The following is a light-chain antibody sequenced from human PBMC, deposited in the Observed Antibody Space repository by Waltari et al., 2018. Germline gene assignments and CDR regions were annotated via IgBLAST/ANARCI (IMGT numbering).Light chain of an antibody. J-gene: IGKJ2*01. Sequence: VLTQSPGTLSLSPGERATLSCRASQSLTKKYLAWYQQKPGQAPRLLIYGASSRAAGVPDRFSGSGSGTDFTLTISRLEPEDFAVYYCQQYGSSIMYTFGQGTKPEIK. CDR3: QQYGSSIMYT. V-gene: IGKV3-20*01. CDR2: GAS. CDR1: QSLTKKY.